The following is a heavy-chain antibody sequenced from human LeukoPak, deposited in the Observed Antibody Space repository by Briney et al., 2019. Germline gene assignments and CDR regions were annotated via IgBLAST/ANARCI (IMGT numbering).Heavy chain of an antibody. CDR1: GYSISSGYY. CDR2: IYHSGST. J-gene: IGHJ4*02. Sequence: SETLSLTCTVSGYSISSGYYWGWLRQPPGKGLEWIGSIYHSGSTYYNPSLKRRVTISVDTSKNQFSVKLSSVTAADTAGYYCARSWGGYRGQGTLVTVSS. D-gene: IGHD3-16*01. V-gene: IGHV4-38-2*02. CDR3: ARSWGGY.